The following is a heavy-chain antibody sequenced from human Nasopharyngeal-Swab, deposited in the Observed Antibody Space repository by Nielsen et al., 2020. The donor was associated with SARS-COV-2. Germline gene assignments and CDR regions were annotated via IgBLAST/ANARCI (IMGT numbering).Heavy chain of an antibody. V-gene: IGHV3-74*01. CDR2: IKSDGSST. Sequence: GGSLRLSCAASGFTFSSYWMHWVRQAPGKGLVWVARIKSDGSSTSYADSVKGQFTISRDNAKNTLYLQMNSLRAEDTAVYYCAKDPYYDFWSGYYFDYWGQGTLVTVSS. CDR1: GFTFSSYW. J-gene: IGHJ4*02. D-gene: IGHD3-3*01. CDR3: AKDPYYDFWSGYYFDY.